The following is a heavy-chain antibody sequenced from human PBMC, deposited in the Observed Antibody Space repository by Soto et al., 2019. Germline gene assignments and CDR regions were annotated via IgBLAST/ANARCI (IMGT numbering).Heavy chain of an antibody. CDR1: GFSLRDYY. V-gene: IGHV3-11*01. CDR2: INPGGDVI. Sequence: QMRLVESGGGLVKPEGSLTLSCAASGFSLRDYYMTWIRQAPGKGLELLSYINPGGDVIKYVDSVKGRFTISRDNAKNSLYLHMNNLRAEDTAVYYCTRDPRITDFWGQGTLVTVSS. J-gene: IGHJ4*02. CDR3: TRDPRITDF. D-gene: IGHD3-16*01.